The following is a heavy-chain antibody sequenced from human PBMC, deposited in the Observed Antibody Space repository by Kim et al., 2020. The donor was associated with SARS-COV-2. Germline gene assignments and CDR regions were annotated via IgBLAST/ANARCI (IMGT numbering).Heavy chain of an antibody. D-gene: IGHD1-7*01. V-gene: IGHV3-23*01. CDR2: ISESGDST. CDR3: AKKGTASFDY. Sequence: GGSLRLSCAASGFTFSSNVMSWVRQAPGKGLEWVSAISESGDSTYYADSVKGRFTISRDNSKNTMYVQMNSLRAEDTALYFCAKKGTASFDYWGQGVLVTVSS. J-gene: IGHJ4*02. CDR1: GFTFSSNV.